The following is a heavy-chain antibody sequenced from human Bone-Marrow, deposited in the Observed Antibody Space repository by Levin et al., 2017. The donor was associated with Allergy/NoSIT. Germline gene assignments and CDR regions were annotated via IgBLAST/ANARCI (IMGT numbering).Heavy chain of an antibody. D-gene: IGHD5-24*01. CDR1: GGSISSSDYY. J-gene: IGHJ4*02. V-gene: IGHV4-30-4*01. Sequence: SETLSLTCTVSGGSISSSDYYWSWIRQPPGKDLEWLGYIYFSGSTYYNPSLRSRVTILGDTSKNQFSLKLNSVTAADTAVYYCGRERGRDGSPIDHWGQGTLVIVSS. CDR3: GRERGRDGSPIDH. CDR2: IYFSGST.